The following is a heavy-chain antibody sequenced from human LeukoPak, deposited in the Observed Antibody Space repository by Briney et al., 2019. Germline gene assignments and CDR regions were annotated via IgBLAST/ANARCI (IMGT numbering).Heavy chain of an antibody. D-gene: IGHD3-16*01. J-gene: IGHJ5*02. V-gene: IGHV3-48*03. Sequence: GGSLRLSCAASEFTFSSYEMNWVRQAPGEGLEWVSYISSSGSTIYYADSVKGRFTISRDNAKNSLYLQMNSLRAEDTAVYYCARGGNRFDPWGQGTLVTVSS. CDR1: EFTFSSYE. CDR2: ISSSGSTI. CDR3: ARGGNRFDP.